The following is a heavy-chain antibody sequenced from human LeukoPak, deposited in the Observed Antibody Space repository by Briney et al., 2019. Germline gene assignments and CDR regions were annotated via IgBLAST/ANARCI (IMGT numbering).Heavy chain of an antibody. CDR3: AKVPYSSSWYGDY. V-gene: IGHV3-23*01. CDR1: GFTFSSYS. Sequence: GGSLRLSCAASGFTFSSYSMNWVRQAPGKGLEWVSAISGSGGSTYYADSVKGRFTISRDNSKNTLYLQMNSLRAEDTAVYYCAKVPYSSSWYGDYWGQGTLVTVSS. D-gene: IGHD6-13*01. CDR2: ISGSGGST. J-gene: IGHJ4*02.